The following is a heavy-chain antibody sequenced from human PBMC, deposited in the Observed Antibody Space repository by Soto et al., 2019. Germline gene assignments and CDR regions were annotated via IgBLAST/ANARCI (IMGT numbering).Heavy chain of an antibody. V-gene: IGHV3-30-3*01. Sequence: GGSLRLSCAASGFTFSSYAMHWVRQAPGKGLEWVAVISYDGSNKYYADSVKGRFTISRDNSKNTLYLQMDSLRAEDTAVYYCARAWIQLWLRSWFDPWGQGTLVTVSS. CDR1: GFTFSSYA. D-gene: IGHD5-18*01. J-gene: IGHJ5*02. CDR3: ARAWIQLWLRSWFDP. CDR2: ISYDGSNK.